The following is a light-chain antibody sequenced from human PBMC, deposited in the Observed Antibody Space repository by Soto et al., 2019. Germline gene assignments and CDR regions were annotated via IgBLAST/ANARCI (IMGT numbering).Light chain of an antibody. J-gene: IGLJ2*01. CDR2: EVS. CDR3: SSYAGSNNV. Sequence: QSVLTQPPSASGSPGQSVTISCTGTSSDVGGYNYVSWYQQHAGKAPKLMIYEVSKRPSGVPDRFSGSKSGNTASLTVSGLQAEDEADYYCSSYAGSNNVFGGGTKLTVL. CDR1: SSDVGGYNY. V-gene: IGLV2-8*01.